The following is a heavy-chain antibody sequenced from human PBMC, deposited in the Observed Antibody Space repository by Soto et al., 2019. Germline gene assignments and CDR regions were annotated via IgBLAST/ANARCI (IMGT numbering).Heavy chain of an antibody. D-gene: IGHD4-17*01. J-gene: IGHJ5*02. CDR3: ARTTVVYNWFDP. V-gene: IGHV4-30-2*01. Sequence: SETLSLTCAVSGGSISSGGYSWSWIRQPPGKGLEWIGYIYHSGSTYYNPSLKSRVTISVDRSENQFSLKLSSVTAADTAVYYCARTTVVYNWFDPWGQGTLVTVSS. CDR1: GGSISSGGYS. CDR2: IYHSGST.